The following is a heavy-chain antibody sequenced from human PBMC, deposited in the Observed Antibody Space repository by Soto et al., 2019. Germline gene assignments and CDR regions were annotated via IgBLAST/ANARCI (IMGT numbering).Heavy chain of an antibody. CDR2: IYYSGST. J-gene: IGHJ4*02. D-gene: IGHD4-17*01. CDR3: ATFYGDYVSY. Sequence: TENLSLSCTVSCGPIRRSRYYWVWIRQPPGKGLEWIGSIYYSGSTFYNPSLKSRVTISVDTSKNQFSLKLSSVTAADTAVYYCATFYGDYVSYWGQGTLVTVS. CDR1: CGPIRRSRYY. V-gene: IGHV4-39*01.